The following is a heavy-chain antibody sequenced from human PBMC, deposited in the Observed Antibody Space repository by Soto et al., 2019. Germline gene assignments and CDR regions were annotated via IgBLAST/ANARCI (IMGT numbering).Heavy chain of an antibody. V-gene: IGHV3-33*01. D-gene: IGHD4-17*01. J-gene: IGHJ4*02. CDR3: ARDDDYEANGLDY. Sequence: GGSLRLSCVGSGFTFSRYGMHWLRQAPGEGLEWMAVIVNDGSDRDYAASVAGRFTISRDNSKNTLYLQMDNLGVDDTAMYYCARDDDYEANGLDYWGQGTLVTVSS. CDR2: IVNDGSDR. CDR1: GFTFSRYG.